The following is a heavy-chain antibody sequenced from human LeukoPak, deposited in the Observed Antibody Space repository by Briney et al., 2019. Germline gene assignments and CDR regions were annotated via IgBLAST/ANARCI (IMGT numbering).Heavy chain of an antibody. Sequence: HPGGSLRLSCAASGFTFSSYAMSWVRQAPGKGLEWVSAISGSGGTTLYADSVKGRFTISRDNSKSTLYLQMNSLRAEDTAVYYCAKDQGIQLWLKYFQHWGQGTLVTVSS. CDR3: AKDQGIQLWLKYFQH. J-gene: IGHJ1*01. CDR2: ISGSGGTT. CDR1: GFTFSSYA. D-gene: IGHD5-18*01. V-gene: IGHV3-23*01.